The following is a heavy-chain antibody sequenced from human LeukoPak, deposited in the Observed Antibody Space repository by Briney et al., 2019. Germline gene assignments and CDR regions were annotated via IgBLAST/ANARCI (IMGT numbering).Heavy chain of an antibody. CDR3: ARGPTDMTTVTTKSPFDY. D-gene: IGHD4-17*01. V-gene: IGHV4-34*01. J-gene: IGHJ4*02. Sequence: PSETLSLTCAVYGGSFSGYYWSWIRQVPGKGLEWLGEINQSGRTNYNPSLKSRVTISVDTSKNQFSLKLSSVTAADTAVYYCARGPTDMTTVTTKSPFDYWGQGTLVTVSS. CDR2: INQSGRT. CDR1: GGSFSGYY.